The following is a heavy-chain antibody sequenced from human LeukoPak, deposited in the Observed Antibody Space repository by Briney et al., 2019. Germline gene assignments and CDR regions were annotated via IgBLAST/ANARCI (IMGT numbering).Heavy chain of an antibody. Sequence: GGSLRLSCAASGFTFSAYAMSWVRQAPGKGLEWVSSISESGSRTYYADSAKGRFTISRDNSENTLNLHMNSLRADDTAVYYCAKAETTAWTAVDYWGQGTLVTVSS. CDR1: GFTFSAYA. CDR2: ISESGSRT. V-gene: IGHV3-23*01. CDR3: AKAETTAWTAVDY. J-gene: IGHJ4*02. D-gene: IGHD4-11*01.